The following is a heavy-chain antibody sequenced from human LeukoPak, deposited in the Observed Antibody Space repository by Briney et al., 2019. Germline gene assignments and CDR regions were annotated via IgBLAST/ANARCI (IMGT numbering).Heavy chain of an antibody. V-gene: IGHV3-23*01. CDR1: GFTFSSYA. D-gene: IGHD3-22*01. CDR2: ISGRGGST. CDR3: AKVRNYDSSGYYNYYYYGMDV. Sequence: PGGSLRLSCAASGFTFSSYAMSWVRQAPGKGLEWVSAISGRGGSTYYADSVKGRCTISRDNSKNTLYLQMNSLRAEDTAVYYCAKVRNYDSSGYYNYYYYGMDVWGQGTTVTVSS. J-gene: IGHJ6*02.